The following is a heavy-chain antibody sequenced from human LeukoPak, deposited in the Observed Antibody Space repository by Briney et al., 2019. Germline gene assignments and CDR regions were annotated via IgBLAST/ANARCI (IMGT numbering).Heavy chain of an antibody. CDR2: IYTSGST. D-gene: IGHD6-13*01. CDR3: ARLSSSWYQDWYFDL. J-gene: IGHJ2*01. V-gene: IGHV4-4*07. Sequence: SETLSLTCTVSGGSISNYDWSWIRQPAGKGLEWIGRIYTSGSTNYNPSLKGRVTMSEDTSKKQFSLKLSSVTAADRAVYYCARLSSSWYQDWYFDLWGRGTLVTVSS. CDR1: GGSISNYD.